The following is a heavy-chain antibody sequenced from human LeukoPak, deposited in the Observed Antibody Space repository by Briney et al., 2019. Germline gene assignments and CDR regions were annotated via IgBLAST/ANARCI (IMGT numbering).Heavy chain of an antibody. CDR1: GFTFSSYA. D-gene: IGHD3-10*01. Sequence: QAGGSLRLSCAASGFTFSSYAMHWVRQAPGKGLEWVAVISYDGSNKYYADSVKGRFTISRDNSKNTLYLQMNSLRAEDTAVYYCARDPADTMVRGALDYWGQGTLVTVSS. CDR3: ARDPADTMVRGALDY. J-gene: IGHJ4*02. V-gene: IGHV3-30*04. CDR2: ISYDGSNK.